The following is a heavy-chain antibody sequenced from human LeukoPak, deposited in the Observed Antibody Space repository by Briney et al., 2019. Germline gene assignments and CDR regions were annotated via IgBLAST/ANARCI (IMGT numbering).Heavy chain of an antibody. CDR3: ARRATMVRGVRFDY. D-gene: IGHD3-10*01. CDR2: IIPIFGTA. Sequence: GASVKVSCKASGGTFSSYAISWVRQAPGQGLEWTGGIIPIFGTANYAQKFQGRVTITADESTSTAYMELSSLRSEDTAVYYCARRATMVRGVRFDYWGQGTLVTVSS. V-gene: IGHV1-69*13. J-gene: IGHJ4*02. CDR1: GGTFSSYA.